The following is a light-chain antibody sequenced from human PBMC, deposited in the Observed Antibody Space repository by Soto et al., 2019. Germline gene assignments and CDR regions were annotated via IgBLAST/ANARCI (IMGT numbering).Light chain of an antibody. V-gene: IGLV2-8*01. CDR3: IAFSDSTHVV. J-gene: IGLJ2*01. CDR1: SSDVGGYNY. CDR2: EVS. Sequence: QSALTQPPSASGSPGQSVTISCTGTSSDVGGYNYVSWYQQHPGKAPKLIIYEVSQRPSGVPDRFSGSKSGNTASLTVSGLQAEDEGDYYFIAFSDSTHVVIGGGTKVTVL.